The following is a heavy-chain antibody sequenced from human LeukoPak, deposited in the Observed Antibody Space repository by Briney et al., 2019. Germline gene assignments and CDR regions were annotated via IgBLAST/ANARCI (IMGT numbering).Heavy chain of an antibody. J-gene: IGHJ4*02. D-gene: IGHD3-10*01. CDR2: ISAYNGNT. V-gene: IGHV1-18*01. CDR1: GYTFTSYG. CDR3: ARDLGGSGSYYYFDY. Sequence: GASVKVSCKASGYTFTSYGISWVRQAPGQGLEWMGWISAYNGNTNYAQKRQGRVTMTTDTSTSTAYMELRSLRSDDTAVYYCARDLGGSGSYYYFDYWGQGTLVTVSS.